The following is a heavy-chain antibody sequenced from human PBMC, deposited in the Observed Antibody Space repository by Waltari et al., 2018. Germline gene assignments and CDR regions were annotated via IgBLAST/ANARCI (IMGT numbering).Heavy chain of an antibody. V-gene: IGHV3-15*01. CDR3: STDENSGNDASMDV. CDR1: GLPFRNAW. J-gene: IGHJ6*02. D-gene: IGHD1-26*01. CDR2: IKSKTDGGTT. Sequence: EVQLVESGGGLVQPGGYLSLSCAAPGLPFRNAWIGWVRQGPGKGLEWVGRIKSKTDGGTTDYAAPVKGRFTISRDDSKNTLYLQMNSLKTEDTAVYYCSTDENSGNDASMDVWGQGTTVTVSS.